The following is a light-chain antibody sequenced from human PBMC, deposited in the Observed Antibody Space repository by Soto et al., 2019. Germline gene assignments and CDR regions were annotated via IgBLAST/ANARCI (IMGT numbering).Light chain of an antibody. CDR3: SSYSTSSTLYV. V-gene: IGLV2-14*01. Sequence: QSALTQPASVSGSPGQSITISCAGSSSDVGHYNLVSWYQLHPGKAPRIMIYDVSNRPSGVSNRFSGSKSGNTASLTISGLQAEDEADYYCSSYSTSSTLYVFGTGTKLTV. CDR2: DVS. CDR1: SSDVGHYNL. J-gene: IGLJ1*01.